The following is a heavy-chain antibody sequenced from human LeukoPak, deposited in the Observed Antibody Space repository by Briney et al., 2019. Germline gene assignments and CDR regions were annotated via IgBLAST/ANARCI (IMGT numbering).Heavy chain of an antibody. D-gene: IGHD4-17*01. CDR3: ARVGYGETYYYYMDV. J-gene: IGHJ6*03. CDR1: GGTFSSYA. CDR2: IIPIFGTA. V-gene: IGHV1-69*13. Sequence: GASVKVSCKASGGTFSSYAISWVRQAPGQGLEWMGGIIPIFGTANYAQKFQGRVTITADESTSTAYMELSSLRSEDTAVYYCARVGYGETYYYYMDVWGKGTTVTISS.